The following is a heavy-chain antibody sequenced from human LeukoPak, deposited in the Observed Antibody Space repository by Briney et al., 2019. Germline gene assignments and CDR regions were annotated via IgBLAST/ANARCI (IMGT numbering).Heavy chain of an antibody. CDR3: ARMVGDGYPLGLFDY. CDR2: IYHSGST. V-gene: IGHV4-30-2*01. CDR1: GGSISSGGYS. J-gene: IGHJ4*02. D-gene: IGHD5-24*01. Sequence: CXVSGGSISSGGYSWRWIRQPPGKGLEWIGYIYHSGSTYYNPSLKSRVTISVDRSKNQFSLKLSSVTAADTAVYYCARMVGDGYPLGLFDYWGQGTLVTVSS.